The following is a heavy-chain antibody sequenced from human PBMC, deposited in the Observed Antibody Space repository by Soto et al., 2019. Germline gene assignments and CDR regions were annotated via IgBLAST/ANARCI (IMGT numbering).Heavy chain of an antibody. D-gene: IGHD6-19*01. CDR2: ISGSGGST. Sequence: EVQLLESGGGLVQPGGSLRLSCAASGFTFSSYAMSWVRQAPGKGLEWVSAISGSGGSTYYADSVKGRFTISRDNSKNTLYLQMNSLRAEDTAVYYCAKVRSSGWAYYYYGTDVWGQGTTVTVSS. V-gene: IGHV3-23*01. J-gene: IGHJ6*02. CDR1: GFTFSSYA. CDR3: AKVRSSGWAYYYYGTDV.